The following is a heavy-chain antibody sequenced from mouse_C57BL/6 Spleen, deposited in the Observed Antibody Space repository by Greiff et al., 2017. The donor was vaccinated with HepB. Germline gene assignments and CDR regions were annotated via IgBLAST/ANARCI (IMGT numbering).Heavy chain of an antibody. J-gene: IGHJ1*03. V-gene: IGHV5-16*01. CDR3: AREGYGSSVYWDFDV. D-gene: IGHD1-1*01. CDR2: INYDGSST. Sequence: EVHVVESEGGLVQPGSSMKLSCTASGFTFSDYYMAWVRQVPEQGLEWVANINYDGSSTYYLDSLKSRFIISRDNAKNILYLQMSSLKSEDTATYYCAREGYGSSVYWDFDVWGTGTTVTVSS. CDR1: GFTFSDYY.